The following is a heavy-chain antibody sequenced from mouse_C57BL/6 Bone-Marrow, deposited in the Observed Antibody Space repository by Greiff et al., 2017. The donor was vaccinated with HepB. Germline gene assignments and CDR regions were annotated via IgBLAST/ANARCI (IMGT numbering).Heavy chain of an antibody. CDR3: TTYSTMVTTRFAY. D-gene: IGHD2-2*01. V-gene: IGHV14-1*01. J-gene: IGHJ3*01. Sequence: LQQSGAELVRPGASVKLSCTASGFNIKDYYMHWVKQRPEQGLEWIGRIDPEDGDTEYAPKFQGKATMTADTSSNTAYLQLSSLTSEDTAVYYCTTYSTMVTTRFAYWGQGTLVTVSA. CDR1: GFNIKDYY. CDR2: IDPEDGDT.